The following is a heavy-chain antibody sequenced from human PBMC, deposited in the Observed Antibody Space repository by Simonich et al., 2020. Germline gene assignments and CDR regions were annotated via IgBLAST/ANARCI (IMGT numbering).Heavy chain of an antibody. J-gene: IGHJ3*02. D-gene: IGHD6-13*01. CDR2: NYYSGNT. V-gene: IGHV4-39*01. CDR1: GGSISSSRYY. Sequence: QLQLQESGPGLVKPSETLSLTCTVSGGSISSSRYYWGWIRQPPGKGLEWIGSNYYSGNTYYNPSLKSRVTISVDTSKNQFSLKLSSVTAADTAVYYCARHAGFAFDIWGQGTMVTVSS. CDR3: ARHAGFAFDI.